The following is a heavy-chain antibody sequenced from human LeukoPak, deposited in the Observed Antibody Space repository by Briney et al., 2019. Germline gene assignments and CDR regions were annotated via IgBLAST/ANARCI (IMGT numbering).Heavy chain of an antibody. CDR1: GGSFSGYY. J-gene: IGHJ4*02. D-gene: IGHD3-22*01. CDR2: INHSGST. V-gene: IGHV4-34*01. CDR3: ARGPSTANYDSSGYYSDEGDY. Sequence: PSETLSLTCAVYGGSFSGYYWSWIRQPPGKGLEWIGEINHSGSTNYNPSLKSRVTISVDTSKNQFSLKLSSVTAADTAVYYCARGPSTANYDSSGYYSDEGDYWGQGTLVTVSS.